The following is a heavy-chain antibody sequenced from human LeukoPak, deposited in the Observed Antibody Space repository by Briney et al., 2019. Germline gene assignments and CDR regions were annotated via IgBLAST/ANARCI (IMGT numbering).Heavy chain of an antibody. CDR2: ISYDGSNK. J-gene: IGHJ4*02. CDR1: GFTFSSYW. V-gene: IGHV3-30-3*01. D-gene: IGHD2-8*01. CDR3: AREHRRYCTNGVCYMADY. Sequence: PGGSLRLSCAASGFTFSSYWMSWVRQAPGKGLEWVAVISYDGSNKYYADSVKGRFTISRDNSKNTLYLQMNSLRAEDTAVYYCAREHRRYCTNGVCYMADYWGQGTLVTVSS.